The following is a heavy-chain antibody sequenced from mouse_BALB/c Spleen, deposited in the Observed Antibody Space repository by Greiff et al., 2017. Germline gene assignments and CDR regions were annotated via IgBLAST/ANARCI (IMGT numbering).Heavy chain of an antibody. D-gene: IGHD2-4*01. CDR2: ISSGGGNT. CDR3: ARYWMITTSPWFAY. Sequence: DVMLVESGGGLVKPGGSLKLSCAASGFTFSSYTMSWVRQTPEKRLEWVATISSGGGNTYYPDSVKGRFTISRDNAKNNLYLQMSSLRSEDTALYYCARYWMITTSPWFAYWGQGTLVTVSA. CDR1: GFTFSSYT. V-gene: IGHV5-9*03. J-gene: IGHJ3*01.